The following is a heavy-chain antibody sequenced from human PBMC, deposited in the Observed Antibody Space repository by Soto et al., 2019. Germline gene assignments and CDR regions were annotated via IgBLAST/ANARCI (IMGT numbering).Heavy chain of an antibody. D-gene: IGHD3-3*01. J-gene: IGHJ6*02. V-gene: IGHV4-4*07. CDR3: ARDSGYHFWSGSLYGMDV. CDR1: GGSISSYY. Sequence: SETLSLTCTVSGGSISSYYWSWIRQPAGKGLEWIGRIYTSGSTNYNPSLKSRVTMSVDTSKNQFSLKLSSVTAADTAVYYCARDSGYHFWSGSLYGMDVWGQGTTVTVSS. CDR2: IYTSGST.